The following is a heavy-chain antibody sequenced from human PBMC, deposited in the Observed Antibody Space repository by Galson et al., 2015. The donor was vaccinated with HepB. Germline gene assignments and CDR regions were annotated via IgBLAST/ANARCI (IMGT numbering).Heavy chain of an antibody. Sequence: SLRLSCAASGFTFSSCAMNWVRQAPGRGLEWVSIISGGGSDTYYADSVKGRFTISRDSSKNTLYLQMNSLRAEDTAVYYCAKEYYGSGGAIDYWGQGTLVTVSS. D-gene: IGHD3-10*01. V-gene: IGHV3-23*01. CDR1: GFTFSSCA. CDR3: AKEYYGSGGAIDY. J-gene: IGHJ4*02. CDR2: ISGGGSDT.